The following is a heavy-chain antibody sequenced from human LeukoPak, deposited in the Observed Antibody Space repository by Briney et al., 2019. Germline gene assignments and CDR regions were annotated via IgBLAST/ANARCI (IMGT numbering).Heavy chain of an antibody. V-gene: IGHV3-9*01. CDR1: GFTFDDYA. J-gene: IGHJ6*03. CDR3: ARGRSDYDILTGYYAYYYYYYMDV. D-gene: IGHD3-9*01. Sequence: GGSLGLSCAASGFTFDDYAMHWVRQAPGKGLEWVSGISWNSGSIGYADSVKGRFTISRDNAKNSLYLQMNSLRAEDTALYYCARGRSDYDILTGYYAYYYYYYMDVWGKGTTVTVSS. CDR2: ISWNSGSI.